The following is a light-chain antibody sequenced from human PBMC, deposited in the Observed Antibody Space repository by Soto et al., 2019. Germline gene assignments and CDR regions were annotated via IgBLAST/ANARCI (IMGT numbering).Light chain of an antibody. J-gene: IGKJ1*01. CDR3: QQYNTYPWT. CDR1: QNINTW. V-gene: IGKV1-5*03. Sequence: DIQITQSPSTLSASVGVRVSITCRASQNINTWFAWYQQKPGKAPKVLIYKTSSLDSGVPSRFSGSGSGTEFTLTIGSXQPDDFATYYCQQYNTYPWTFGQGTKVDIK. CDR2: KTS.